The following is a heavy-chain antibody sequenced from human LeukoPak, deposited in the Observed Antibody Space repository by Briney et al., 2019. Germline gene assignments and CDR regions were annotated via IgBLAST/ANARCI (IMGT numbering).Heavy chain of an antibody. V-gene: IGHV4-39*07. CDR2: IYYTGPT. CDR3: ARGFRGDNFDY. J-gene: IGHJ4*02. D-gene: IGHD7-27*01. CDR1: GVSISTSRYY. Sequence: PSETLSLTCTVSGVSISTSRYYWGWIRQPPGKGLEWIGNIYYTGPTYYNPSLKSRVTISVDTSKNQFSLKLSSVTAADTAVYFCARGFRGDNFDYWGQGTLVTVSS.